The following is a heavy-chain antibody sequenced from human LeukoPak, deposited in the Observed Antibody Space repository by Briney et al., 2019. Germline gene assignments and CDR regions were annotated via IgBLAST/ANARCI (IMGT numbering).Heavy chain of an antibody. CDR1: GFTFRNYG. Sequence: PGGSLRLSCAASGFTFRNYGMHWVRQAPGKGLEWVAFIRDDGSDKYYADSMKGRFTMSRDNSKNTLYLQMNSLRAEDTAVYYCAKDRSNSWAFDYWGQGTLLTVPS. D-gene: IGHD6-13*01. CDR2: IRDDGSDK. CDR3: AKDRSNSWAFDY. J-gene: IGHJ4*02. V-gene: IGHV3-30*02.